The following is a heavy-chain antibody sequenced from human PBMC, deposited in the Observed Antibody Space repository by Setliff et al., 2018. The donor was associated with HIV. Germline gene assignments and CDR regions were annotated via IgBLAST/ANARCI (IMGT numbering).Heavy chain of an antibody. D-gene: IGHD2-15*01. CDR2: VHVGGGRT. V-gene: IGHV3-23*01. J-gene: IGHJ4*02. CDR3: ARDLRSSHGSPNYFDY. CDR1: GFAFNTYD. Sequence: PGGSLRLSCAASGFAFNTYDMNWVRQAPGQRPEWVSVVHVGGGRTDYADSVRGRFVISRDNAKNSLYLEMNSLRAEETAVYYCARDLRSSHGSPNYFDYWGRGALVTVSS.